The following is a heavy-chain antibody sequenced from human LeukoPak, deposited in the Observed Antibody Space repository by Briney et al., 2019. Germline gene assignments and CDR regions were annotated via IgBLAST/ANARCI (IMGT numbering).Heavy chain of an antibody. CDR2: MNPNSGNT. J-gene: IGHJ4*02. CDR1: GGTFSSYA. D-gene: IGHD3-3*01. Sequence: ASVKVSCKASGGTFSSYAISWVRQATGQGLEWMGWMNPNSGNTGYVQKFQGRVTMTRNTSISTAYMELSSLRSEDTAVYYCARGLAVGYLRFLEWLFDFDYWGQGTLVTVSS. CDR3: ARGLAVGYLRFLEWLFDFDY. V-gene: IGHV1-8*02.